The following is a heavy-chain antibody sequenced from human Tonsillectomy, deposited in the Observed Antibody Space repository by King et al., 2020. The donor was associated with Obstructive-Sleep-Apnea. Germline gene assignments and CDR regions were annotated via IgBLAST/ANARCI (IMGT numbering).Heavy chain of an antibody. V-gene: IGHV4-31*03. CDR1: GGSISSGVYY. CDR3: GGQQLVRGFDY. Sequence: VQLQESGPGLVNPSQTLSLTCTVSGGSISSGVYYWSWIRQHPGKGLGWIGYIYYSVSTYYNPSLKIRVTISVDTSKNQFSLKLSSVTAADTAVYYCGGQQLVRGFDYWGQGTLVTVSS. CDR2: IYYSVST. J-gene: IGHJ4*02. D-gene: IGHD6-13*01.